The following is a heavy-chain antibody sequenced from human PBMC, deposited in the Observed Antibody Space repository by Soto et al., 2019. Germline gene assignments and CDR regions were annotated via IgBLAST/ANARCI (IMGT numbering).Heavy chain of an antibody. D-gene: IGHD2-15*01. Sequence: GGSLRLSCAASGLTVESSYMGWVRQAPGKGLEWVSIIYSGGSTKYADSVKGRFTISRDNSKNTLYLQMNRLRAEDTAVYYCAKEVEIRGGSYYFDNWGQGTLVTVSS. V-gene: IGHV3-53*01. CDR2: IYSGGST. CDR3: AKEVEIRGGSYYFDN. J-gene: IGHJ4*02. CDR1: GLTVESSY.